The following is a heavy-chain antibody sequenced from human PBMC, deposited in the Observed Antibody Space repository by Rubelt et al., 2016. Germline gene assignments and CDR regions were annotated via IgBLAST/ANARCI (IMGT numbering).Heavy chain of an antibody. Sequence: QVQLVQSGAEVKKPGASVKVSCKASGYTFTSYGISWVRQAPGQGLEWMGWISADDGNTNYAQKLQGRVTMPTDTSTSTAYMELRSLRSDDTAVYFCARDQLALYAFDIWGQGTMVTVSS. CDR2: ISADDGNT. V-gene: IGHV1-18*01. CDR3: ARDQLALYAFDI. J-gene: IGHJ3*02. CDR1: GYTFTSYG. D-gene: IGHD1-1*01.